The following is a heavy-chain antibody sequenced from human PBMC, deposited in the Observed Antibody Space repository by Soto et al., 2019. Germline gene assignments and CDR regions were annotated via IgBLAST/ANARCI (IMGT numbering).Heavy chain of an antibody. CDR2: ISYDGSNK. CDR1: GFSFSSYC. J-gene: IGHJ4*02. Sequence: GGSLRLSCAASGFSFSSYCMHWVRQAPGKGLEWVAVISYDGSNKYYADSVKGRFTISRDNSKNTLYLQMNSLRAEDTAVYYCAKLGGSGYYYVDYWCQGTLVTVSS. V-gene: IGHV3-30*18. CDR3: AKLGGSGYYYVDY. D-gene: IGHD3-22*01.